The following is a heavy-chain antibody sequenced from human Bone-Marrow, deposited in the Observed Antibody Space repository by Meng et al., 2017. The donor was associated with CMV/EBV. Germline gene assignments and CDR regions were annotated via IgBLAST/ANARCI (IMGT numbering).Heavy chain of an antibody. CDR1: GDSVSSNSAA. D-gene: IGHD2-2*02. J-gene: IGHJ6*02. Sequence: TLSLTCAISGDSVSSNSAAWNWCRRSPSRGLKWLGRTYYRSKWYNDYAVSVKSRITLNPDTAKNQFSVQLNSVTPEDTAVYYCARDRYCRSTSCYTGGVNNYYYGMDVWGQGTTVTVSS. CDR2: TYYRSKWYN. CDR3: ARDRYCRSTSCYTGGVNNYYYGMDV. V-gene: IGHV6-1*01.